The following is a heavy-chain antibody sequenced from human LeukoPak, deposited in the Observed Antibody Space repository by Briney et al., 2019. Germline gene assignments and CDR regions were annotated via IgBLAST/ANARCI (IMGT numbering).Heavy chain of an antibody. CDR3: ARAIAGRPKRGYYYYMDV. D-gene: IGHD6-6*01. Sequence: ASVKVSCKASGGTFSSYAISWVRQAPGHGLEWMGGIIPIFETANYAQKFQGRVTITADESTSTAYMELSSLGSEDTAVYYCARAIAGRPKRGYYYYMDVWGKGTTVTVSS. J-gene: IGHJ6*03. CDR2: IIPIFETA. CDR1: GGTFSSYA. V-gene: IGHV1-69*13.